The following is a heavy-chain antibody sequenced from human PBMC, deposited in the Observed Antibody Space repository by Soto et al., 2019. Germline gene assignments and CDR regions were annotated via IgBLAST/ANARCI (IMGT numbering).Heavy chain of an antibody. CDR3: ARVPGP. J-gene: IGHJ5*02. Sequence: SETLSLTCAVSGGSISSDGYSWSWNRQPPGKGLEWIGYIYHSGRTYYNPSLKSRVTISVDRSKNQFSLKLSSVTAADTAVYYCARVPGPWGQGTLVTVSS. CDR2: IYHSGRT. V-gene: IGHV4-30-2*01. CDR1: GGSISSDGYS.